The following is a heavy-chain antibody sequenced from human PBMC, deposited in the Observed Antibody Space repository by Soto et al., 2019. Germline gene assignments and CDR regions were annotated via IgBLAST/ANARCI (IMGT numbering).Heavy chain of an antibody. CDR1: GFTFSSYW. CDR3: ARESEDLTSNFDY. V-gene: IGHV3-21*06. CDR2: ISSTTNYI. Sequence: GSLRLSCAASGFTFSSYWMSWVRQAPGKGLEWVSSISSTTNYIYYGDSMKVRFTISRDNAKNSLYLEMNSLRAEDTAVYYCARESEDLTSNFDYWGQGTLVTVSS. J-gene: IGHJ4*02.